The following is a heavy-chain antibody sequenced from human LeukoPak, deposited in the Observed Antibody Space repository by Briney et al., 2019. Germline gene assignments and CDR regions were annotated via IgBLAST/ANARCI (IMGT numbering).Heavy chain of an antibody. Sequence: GGSLRLSCAASGFTFSSYEMNWVRQAPGKGLEWVSYISSSGSTIYYADSVKGRFTISRDNAKNSLYLQMNSLRAEDTAVYYCARDPCGGDCSSRYFDLWGRGTLVTVSS. J-gene: IGHJ2*01. CDR2: ISSSGSTI. CDR3: ARDPCGGDCSSRYFDL. D-gene: IGHD2-21*02. CDR1: GFTFSSYE. V-gene: IGHV3-48*03.